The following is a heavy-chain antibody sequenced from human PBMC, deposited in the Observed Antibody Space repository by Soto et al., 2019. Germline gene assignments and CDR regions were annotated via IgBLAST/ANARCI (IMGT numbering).Heavy chain of an antibody. J-gene: IGHJ5*02. CDR3: ARDRVFYDSSGEKTPPSP. CDR2: ISANNGNT. D-gene: IGHD3-22*01. Sequence: ASVKVSCKASGYTFTTFGISWVRQAPGQGLEWVGWISANNGNTKYSQKFQGRVSLTTETSASTAYMELSSLRSEDTAVYYCARDRVFYDSSGEKTPPSPWGQGTLVTVSS. CDR1: GYTFTTFG. V-gene: IGHV1-18*01.